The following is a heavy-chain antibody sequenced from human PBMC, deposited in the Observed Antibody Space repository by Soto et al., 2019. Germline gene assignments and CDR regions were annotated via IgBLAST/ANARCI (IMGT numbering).Heavy chain of an antibody. D-gene: IGHD6-13*01. Sequence: PGGSLGLSCAAPEFTFSSDSMNWVRQAPGKGLEWVAVISIDGTRTYYADSVKGRFTVSRDNSKNTQYLQMYGLTIEDTAIYYCVRDLHSSHQSPSAQGTLDTGSS. CDR2: ISIDGTRT. CDR1: EFTFSSDS. J-gene: IGHJ5*01. CDR3: VRDLHSSHQSP. V-gene: IGHV3-30*03.